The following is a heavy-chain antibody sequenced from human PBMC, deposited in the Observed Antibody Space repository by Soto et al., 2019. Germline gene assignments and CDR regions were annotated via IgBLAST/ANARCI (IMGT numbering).Heavy chain of an antibody. CDR3: ARMGGRAAARPTGYYYYGMDV. J-gene: IGHJ6*02. V-gene: IGHV4-59*01. CDR2: IYYSGST. D-gene: IGHD6-6*01. Sequence: SETLSLTCTVSDGSISSYYWSWIRQPPGKGLEWIGYIYYSGSTNYNPSLKSRVTISVDTSKNQFSLKLSSVTAADTAVYYCARMGGRAAARPTGYYYYGMDVWGQGTTVTLSS. CDR1: DGSISSYY.